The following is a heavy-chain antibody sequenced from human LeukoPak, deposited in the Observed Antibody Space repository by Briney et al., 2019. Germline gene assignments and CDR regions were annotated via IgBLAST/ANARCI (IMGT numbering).Heavy chain of an antibody. CDR1: GVSIKNDN. CDR2: VFYSGSS. D-gene: IGHD3-16*02. CDR3: ARYRYGLDY. Sequence: SETLSLTCTVSGVSIKNDNWSWIRQPPGKGLEWIGCVFYSGSSSYNPSLKSRVTISVDTSKNQFSLKLSSVTAADTAVYYCARYRYGLDYWGQGTLVTVSS. V-gene: IGHV4-59*01. J-gene: IGHJ4*02.